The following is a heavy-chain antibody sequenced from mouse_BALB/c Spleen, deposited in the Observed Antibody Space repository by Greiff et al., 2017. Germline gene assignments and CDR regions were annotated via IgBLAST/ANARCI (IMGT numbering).Heavy chain of an antibody. Sequence: EVQGVESGGGLVQPGGSLKLSCAASGFTFSSYTMSWVRQTPEKRLEWVAYISNGGGSTYYPDTVKGRFTISRDNAKNTLYLQMSSLKSEDTAMYYCARHLTTGYPYYFDYWGQGTTLTVSS. J-gene: IGHJ2*01. V-gene: IGHV5-12-2*01. CDR1: GFTFSSYT. D-gene: IGHD1-1*01. CDR3: ARHLTTGYPYYFDY. CDR2: ISNGGGST.